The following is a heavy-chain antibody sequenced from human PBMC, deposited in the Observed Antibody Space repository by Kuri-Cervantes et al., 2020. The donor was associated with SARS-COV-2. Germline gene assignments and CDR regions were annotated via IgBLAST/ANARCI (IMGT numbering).Heavy chain of an antibody. CDR1: GFTFSSYW. D-gene: IGHD3-10*01. CDR3: ARDGLLWFGESFNFDY. CDR2: IKQDGSEK. J-gene: IGHJ4*01. Sequence: GESLKISCAASGFTFSSYWMSWVRQAPGKGLEWVANIKQDGSEKYYVDSVKGRFTISRDNAKNSLYLQMNSLRAEDTAVYYCARDGLLWFGESFNFDYWGHGNLV. V-gene: IGHV3-7*01.